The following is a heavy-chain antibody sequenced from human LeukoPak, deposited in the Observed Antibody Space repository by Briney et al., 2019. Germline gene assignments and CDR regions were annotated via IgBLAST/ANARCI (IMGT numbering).Heavy chain of an antibody. CDR2: IYYSGST. J-gene: IGHJ4*02. V-gene: IGHV4-59*01. CDR1: GGSISSYY. D-gene: IGHD3-10*01. Sequence: PSETLSLTCTVSGGSISSYYWSWIRQPPGKGLEWIGYIYYSGSTNYNPSLKSRVTISVDTSKNQLSLKLSSVTAADTAVYYCARGRYYGSGSWGQGTLVTVSS. CDR3: ARGRYYGSGS.